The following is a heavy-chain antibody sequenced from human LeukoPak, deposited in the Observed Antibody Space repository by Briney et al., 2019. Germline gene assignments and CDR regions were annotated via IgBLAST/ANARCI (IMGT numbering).Heavy chain of an antibody. CDR1: GGSISSYY. CDR3: ARDLRN. J-gene: IGHJ4*02. CDR2: IYYSGST. V-gene: IGHV4-59*01. Sequence: SETLSLTCTVPGGSISSYYWSWIRQPPGKGLEWIGYIYYSGSTNYNPSLKSRVTISVDTSKSQFSLKLSSVTAAERAVYYCARDLRNWGQGTLVTVSS.